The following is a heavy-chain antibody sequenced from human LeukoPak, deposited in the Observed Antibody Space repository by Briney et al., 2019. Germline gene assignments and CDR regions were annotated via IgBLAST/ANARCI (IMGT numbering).Heavy chain of an antibody. CDR3: AKDFQDIVVVPAAMLGEDFDY. CDR1: GFTFDDYA. Sequence: PGRSLRLSCAASGFTFDDYAMHWVRQAPGKGLEWVSGISWNSGRIGYADSVKGRFTISRDNAKNSLYLQMNSLRVEDTALYYCAKDFQDIVVVPAAMLGEDFDYWGQGTLVTVSS. D-gene: IGHD2-2*01. J-gene: IGHJ4*02. V-gene: IGHV3-9*01. CDR2: ISWNSGRI.